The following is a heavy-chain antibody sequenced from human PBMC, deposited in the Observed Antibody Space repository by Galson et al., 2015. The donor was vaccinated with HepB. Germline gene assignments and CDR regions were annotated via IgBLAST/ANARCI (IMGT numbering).Heavy chain of an antibody. Sequence: SLRLSCAASGFTFSDHYMDWVRQAPGKGLEWVGHIRDKANSYTTEYAASVKGRFTISRDDSKNSLYLQMSSLKTEDTAVYYCARVGLGSADPFDYWGQGALVTVSS. J-gene: IGHJ4*02. CDR2: IRDKANSYTT. CDR3: ARVGLGSADPFDY. CDR1: GFTFSDHY. D-gene: IGHD3-16*01. V-gene: IGHV3-72*01.